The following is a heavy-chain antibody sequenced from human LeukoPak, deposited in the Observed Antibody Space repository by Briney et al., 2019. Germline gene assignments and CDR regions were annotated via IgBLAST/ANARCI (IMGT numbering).Heavy chain of an antibody. CDR1: GGSISSGDYY. D-gene: IGHD6-19*01. Sequence: LSLTCTVSGGSISSGDYYMSWIRQAPGKGLEWVSYISSSGNSIYYADSVKGRFTISRDNAKNSLFLQMNSLRAEDTAVYYCARQVWSGWSREFDYWGQGTLVTVST. CDR3: ARQVWSGWSREFDY. V-gene: IGHV3-11*01. CDR2: ISSSGNSI. J-gene: IGHJ4*02.